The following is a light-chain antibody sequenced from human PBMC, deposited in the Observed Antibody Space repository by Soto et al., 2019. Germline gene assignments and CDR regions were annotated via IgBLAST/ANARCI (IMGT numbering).Light chain of an antibody. CDR3: QQFGSSPLT. CDR2: GAS. Sequence: EIVLTQSPGTLSLSPGERATLSCRASQSVSSTYLAWYQQKPGQAPRLFIYGASSRATDIPDRFSGSGSGTDFTLTISRLEPQDFAVYYCQQFGSSPLTFGGGTKVDIK. J-gene: IGKJ4*01. CDR1: QSVSSTY. V-gene: IGKV3-20*01.